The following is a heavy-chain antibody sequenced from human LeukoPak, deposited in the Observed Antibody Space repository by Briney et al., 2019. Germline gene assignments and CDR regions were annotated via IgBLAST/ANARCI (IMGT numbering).Heavy chain of an antibody. Sequence: GGSLRLSCAASGFTVSPYYMTWVRQPPGKGLEWVSVIYSGDNTYYADSVKGRFTISRDNAKNSLYLQMNSLRAEDTAVYYCAAAAGDYWYFDLWGRGTLVTVSS. CDR2: IYSGDNT. J-gene: IGHJ2*01. CDR3: AAAAGDYWYFDL. CDR1: GFTVSPYY. V-gene: IGHV3-53*03. D-gene: IGHD6-13*01.